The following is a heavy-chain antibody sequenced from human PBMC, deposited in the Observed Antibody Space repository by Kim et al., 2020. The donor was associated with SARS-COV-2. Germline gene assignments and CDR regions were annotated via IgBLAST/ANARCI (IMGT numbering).Heavy chain of an antibody. CDR3: ARERISMIVVVIDY. V-gene: IGHV4-39*02. D-gene: IGHD3-22*01. J-gene: IGHJ4*02. Sequence: SPSLKSRVTISVNTSKNQFSLRLSSVTAADAAVYYCARERISMIVVVIDYWGQGTLVNVSS.